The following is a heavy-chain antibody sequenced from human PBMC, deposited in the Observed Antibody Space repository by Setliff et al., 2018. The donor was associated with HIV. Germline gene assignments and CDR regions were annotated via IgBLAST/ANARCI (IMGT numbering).Heavy chain of an antibody. J-gene: IGHJ3*02. CDR3: ARAEMATIVAFDI. CDR1: GGSISSGSYY. Sequence: PSETLSLTCSVSGGSISSGSYYWSWIRQPAGKGLEWIGRIYNSGSTIYNPSLKSRVTLSLDTSKNQFSLKLSSVTAADTAMYYCARAEMATIVAFDIWGQGTMVTVSS. D-gene: IGHD5-12*01. V-gene: IGHV4-61*02. CDR2: IYNSGST.